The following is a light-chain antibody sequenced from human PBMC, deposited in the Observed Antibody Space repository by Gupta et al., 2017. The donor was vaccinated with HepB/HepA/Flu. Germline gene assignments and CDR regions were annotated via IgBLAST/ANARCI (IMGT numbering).Light chain of an antibody. J-gene: IGLJ2*01. CDR1: SSDVGSYNR. V-gene: IGLV2-18*02. CDR3: SSYTRSNTLV. Sequence: QSALTQPPSVSGVPGQSVTISCTGTSSDVGSYNRVSWYQQPPGTAPKVMIYEVIKRPSGVPDRFSGSKSGNTASLTISGLQSEDEADYYCSSYTRSNTLVFGGGTKLTVL. CDR2: EVI.